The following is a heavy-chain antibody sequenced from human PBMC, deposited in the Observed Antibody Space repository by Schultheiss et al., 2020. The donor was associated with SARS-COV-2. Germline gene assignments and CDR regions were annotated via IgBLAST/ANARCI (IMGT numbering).Heavy chain of an antibody. V-gene: IGHV4-59*10. CDR1: GGSFSGYY. Sequence: SETLSLTCAVYGGSFSGYYWSWIRQPAGKGLEWIGRIYTSGSTNYNPSLKSRVTMSVDTSKNQFSLKLSSVTAADTAVYYCARAGWFGELRHDYWGQGALVTVAS. CDR3: ARAGWFGELRHDY. CDR2: IYTSGST. J-gene: IGHJ4*02. D-gene: IGHD3-10*01.